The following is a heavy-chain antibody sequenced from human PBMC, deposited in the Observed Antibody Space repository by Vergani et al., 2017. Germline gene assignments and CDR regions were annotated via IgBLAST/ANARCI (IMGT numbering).Heavy chain of an antibody. V-gene: IGHV3-9*01. Sequence: EVQLLESGGGLVKPGGSLRLSCVASGFTFDDYAMHWVRQAPGKGLEWVSGISWNSGSIGYADSVKGRFTISRDNAKNSLYLQMNSLRAEDTALYYCAKDHYDFWSGYPNLSPFDLWGRGTLVTVSS. CDR1: GFTFDDYA. D-gene: IGHD3-3*01. CDR3: AKDHYDFWSGYPNLSPFDL. J-gene: IGHJ2*01. CDR2: ISWNSGSI.